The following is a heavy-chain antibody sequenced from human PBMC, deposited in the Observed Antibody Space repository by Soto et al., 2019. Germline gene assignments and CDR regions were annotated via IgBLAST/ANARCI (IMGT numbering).Heavy chain of an antibody. J-gene: IGHJ4*02. Sequence: QVQLVESGGGVVQPGRSLRLSCAASGFTFSTYSMHWVCQAPGKGPEWVSLIWHDGSNKYYADSVKGRFTISRDNSKNTLYLQMHSLRAEDTAVYYCARDRVVINPSYYFDYWGQGTLVTVSS. CDR2: IWHDGSNK. V-gene: IGHV3-33*01. CDR3: ARDRVVINPSYYFDY. D-gene: IGHD3-3*01. CDR1: GFTFSTYS.